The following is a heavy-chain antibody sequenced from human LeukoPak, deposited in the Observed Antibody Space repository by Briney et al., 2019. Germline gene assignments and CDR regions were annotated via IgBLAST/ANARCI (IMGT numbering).Heavy chain of an antibody. V-gene: IGHV3-48*02. J-gene: IGHJ4*02. CDR2: ISSSSSTI. D-gene: IGHD6-19*01. CDR3: ARARSGWYFDY. Sequence: GGSLVLSCASAGFTFSSYGMRGGRQAAGKGGEGGSYISSSSSTIYDADSVKGRFTISRDNAKNSLYLQMNSLRDEDTAVYYCARARSGWYFDYWGQGTLVTVSS. CDR1: GFTFSSYG.